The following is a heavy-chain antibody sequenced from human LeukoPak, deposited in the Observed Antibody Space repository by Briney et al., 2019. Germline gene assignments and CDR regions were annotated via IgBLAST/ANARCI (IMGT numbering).Heavy chain of an antibody. Sequence: GASVKVSCKASGYTFTGYYMHWVRQAPGQGLEWMGWINPNSGNTGYAQKFQGRVTITRNTSISTAYMELSSLRSEDTAVYYCARGHREWELLGVMDVWGKGTTVTVSS. CDR3: ARGHREWELLGVMDV. V-gene: IGHV1-8*03. CDR1: GYTFTGYY. D-gene: IGHD1-26*01. J-gene: IGHJ6*03. CDR2: INPNSGNT.